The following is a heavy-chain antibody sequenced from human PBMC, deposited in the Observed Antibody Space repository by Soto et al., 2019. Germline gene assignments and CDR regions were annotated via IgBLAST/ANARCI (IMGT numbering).Heavy chain of an antibody. Sequence: SQTLSLTCAISGDSVSSNSAAWNWIRQSPSRGLEWLGRTYYRSKWYNDYAVSVKSRITINPDTSKNQFSLQLNSVTPEDTAVYYCARDRYRYSYGSDLYYYYYYGMDVWGQGTTVTV. CDR2: TYYRSKWYN. J-gene: IGHJ6*02. D-gene: IGHD5-18*01. V-gene: IGHV6-1*01. CDR1: GDSVSSNSAA. CDR3: ARDRYRYSYGSDLYYYYYYGMDV.